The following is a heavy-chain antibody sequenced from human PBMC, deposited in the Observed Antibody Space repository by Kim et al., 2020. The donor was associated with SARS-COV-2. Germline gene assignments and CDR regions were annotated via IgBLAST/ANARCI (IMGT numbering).Heavy chain of an antibody. D-gene: IGHD2-8*02. CDR3: ARDAKYCWSCIVHCCFD. J-gene: IGHJ4*03. CDR2: ISYDGTNK. CDR1: GLSFSSHG. V-gene: IGHV3-33*05. Sequence: GGSLRLSCAASGLSFSSHGFYWVRQAPGKGLEWVAAISYDGTNKYYADSVKGRFTISRDNSKNTLYLQMNSLRAEDTAVYYCARDAKYCWSCIVHCCFD.